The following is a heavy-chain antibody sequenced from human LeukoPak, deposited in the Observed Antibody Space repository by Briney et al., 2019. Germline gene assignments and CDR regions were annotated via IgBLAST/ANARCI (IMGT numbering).Heavy chain of an antibody. J-gene: IGHJ4*02. CDR3: AKVFEVRGARRPKDY. CDR2: IYSGGSS. V-gene: IGHV3-66*01. CDR1: GFNVSTTY. Sequence: GGSLRLSCATSGFNVSTTYMSWVRQAPGKGLEWLSVIYSGGSSYYADSVKDRFTISRDNSKNTLYLQMNSLRAEDTAVYYCAKVFEVRGARRPKDYWGQGTLVIVSS. D-gene: IGHD3-10*01.